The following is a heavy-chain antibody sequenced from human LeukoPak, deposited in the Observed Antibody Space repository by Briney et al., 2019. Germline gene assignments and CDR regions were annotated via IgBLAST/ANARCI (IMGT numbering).Heavy chain of an antibody. CDR1: GYTFSDYP. J-gene: IGHJ6*03. D-gene: IGHD2-2*01. Sequence: ASVKVSCKTSGYTFSDYPINWVRRAPGQGLEWMGWINTNTGNPTYAQGFTGRFVFSLDTSVSTAYLQISSLKAEDTAVYYCARVSCSSTSCPQKDYYYYYMDVWGKGTTVTVSS. CDR2: INTNTGNP. V-gene: IGHV7-4-1*02. CDR3: ARVSCSSTSCPQKDYYYYYMDV.